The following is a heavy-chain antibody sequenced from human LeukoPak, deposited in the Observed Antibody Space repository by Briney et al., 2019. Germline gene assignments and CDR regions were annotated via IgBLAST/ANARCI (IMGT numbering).Heavy chain of an antibody. V-gene: IGHV1-2*02. CDR2: INSNSGRT. CDR3: ARGGKYGCSGGSCYADS. D-gene: IGHD2-15*01. J-gene: IGHJ5*01. Sequence: ASVKVSCKASGYTFTDYYLHWVRQAPGQGLEGMGWINSNSGRTHYIQDFQGRATMTRDTSISTAYMEVSRLRSDDTAVYYCARGGKYGCSGGSCYADSWGQGTLVTVSS. CDR1: GYTFTDYY.